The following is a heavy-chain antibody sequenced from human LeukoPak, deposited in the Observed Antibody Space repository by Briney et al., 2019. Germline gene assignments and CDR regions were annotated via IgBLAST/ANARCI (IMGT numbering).Heavy chain of an antibody. CDR3: ARDGYSYGYGQRRYYYGMDV. CDR1: GFTFSSYD. Sequence: QSGGSLRLSCAASGFTFSSYDMHWVRQATGKGLEWVSAIGTAGDTYYPGSVKGRFTISRENAKNSLYPQMNSLRAGDTAVYYCARDGYSYGYGQRRYYYGMDVWGQGTTVTVSS. D-gene: IGHD5-18*01. J-gene: IGHJ6*02. CDR2: IGTAGDT. V-gene: IGHV3-13*01.